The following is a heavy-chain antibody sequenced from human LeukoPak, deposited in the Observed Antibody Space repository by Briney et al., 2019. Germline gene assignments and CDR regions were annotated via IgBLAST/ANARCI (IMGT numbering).Heavy chain of an antibody. V-gene: IGHV3-74*01. J-gene: IGHJ3*02. CDR3: ARVVAAASGPAFDI. CDR1: GFTFSSYW. D-gene: IGHD2-15*01. CDR2: INSDGSST. Sequence: GGSLRLSCAASGFTFSSYWMHWVRQAPGKGLVWVSRINSDGSSTSYADSVKGRFTISRDNAKNTLYLQMNSLRAEDTAVYYCARVVAAASGPAFDIWGQGTMVTVSS.